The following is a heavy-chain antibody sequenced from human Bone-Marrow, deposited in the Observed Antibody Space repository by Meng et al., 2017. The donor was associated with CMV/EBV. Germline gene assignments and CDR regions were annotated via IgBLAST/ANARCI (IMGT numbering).Heavy chain of an antibody. CDR2: ISSSSSYI. CDR3: ARGSKAFGVVIIGYFDY. CDR1: GFTFSSYS. D-gene: IGHD3-3*01. V-gene: IGHV3-21*04. Sequence: GESLKISCAASGFTFSSYSMNWVRQAPGKGLEWVSSISSSSSYIYYADSVKGRFTISRDNAKNSPYLQMSSLRAEDTALYYCARGSKAFGVVIIGYFDYWGQGTLVTVSS. J-gene: IGHJ4*02.